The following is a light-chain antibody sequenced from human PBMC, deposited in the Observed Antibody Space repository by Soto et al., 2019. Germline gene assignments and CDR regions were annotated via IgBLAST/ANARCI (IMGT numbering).Light chain of an antibody. CDR1: SSNIGNDY. CDR3: VTWYSSLCPPWV. V-gene: IGLV1-51*01. J-gene: IGLJ3*02. CDR2: DND. Sequence: QSVLTQPPSVSAAPGQKVTISCSVSSSNIGNDYLSCYQQLPGTAPKLLIYDNDKRPSGIPDRFSGSRSGRSATLGITGLQEGDEADYYCVTWYSSLCPPWVFGRVPELTV.